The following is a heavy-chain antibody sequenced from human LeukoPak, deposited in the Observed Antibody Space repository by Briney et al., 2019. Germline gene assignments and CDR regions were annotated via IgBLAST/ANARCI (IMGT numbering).Heavy chain of an antibody. J-gene: IGHJ4*02. CDR2: IAGSGTGT. V-gene: IGHV3-23*01. D-gene: IGHD3-22*01. CDR3: VKGRDYNDASAYYIGDY. CDR1: GFTFTRHA. Sequence: GGSLRLSCAASGFTFTRHAMAWVRQAPGKGPEWVSAIAGSGTGTYYTDSVKGRFTISRENSNDTLYLQMNSLRAEDTAVYYCVKGRDYNDASAYYIGDYWGQGTLVTVSS.